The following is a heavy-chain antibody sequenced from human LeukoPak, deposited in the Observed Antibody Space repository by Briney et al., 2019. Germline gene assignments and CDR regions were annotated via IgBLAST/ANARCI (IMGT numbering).Heavy chain of an antibody. CDR1: GFTFSSYA. Sequence: GGSLRLSCAASGFTFSSYAMSWVRQAPGKGLEAVPAIRGRGAPTYYAASVKGRFTISRDNSKNTLYLQMNSLRAEDTAVYYCAKAEYYDILTGYSHYSGFDYWGQGTLVTVSS. D-gene: IGHD3-9*01. J-gene: IGHJ4*02. CDR2: IRGRGAPT. CDR3: AKAEYYDILTGYSHYSGFDY. V-gene: IGHV3-23*01.